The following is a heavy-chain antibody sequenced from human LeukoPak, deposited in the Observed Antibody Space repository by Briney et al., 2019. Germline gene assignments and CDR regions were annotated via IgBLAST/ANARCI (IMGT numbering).Heavy chain of an antibody. CDR3: ARWYYDFWSGPKKHDAFDI. J-gene: IGHJ3*02. Sequence: SETLSLTCTVSGGSISSSSYYWGWIRQPPGKGLEWIGSIYYSGSTYYNPSLKSRVTISVDTSKNQFSLKLSSVTAADTAVYYCARWYYDFWSGPKKHDAFDIWGQGTMVTVSS. CDR1: GGSISSSSYY. CDR2: IYYSGST. V-gene: IGHV4-39*01. D-gene: IGHD3-3*01.